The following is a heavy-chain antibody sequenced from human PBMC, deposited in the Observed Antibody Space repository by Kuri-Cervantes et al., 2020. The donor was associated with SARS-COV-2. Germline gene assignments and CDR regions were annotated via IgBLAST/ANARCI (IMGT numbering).Heavy chain of an antibody. CDR3: ARGTRGHFDY. J-gene: IGHJ4*02. CDR1: GFTFSSYA. Sequence: ETLSLTCAASGFTFSSYAMGWVRQMPGKGLEWMGVIYPGDSDTRYSPSFQGQVTISADKSISTAYLQWSSLKASDTAMYYCARGTRGHFDYWGQGTLVTVSS. CDR2: IYPGDSDT. D-gene: IGHD1-1*01. V-gene: IGHV5-51*01.